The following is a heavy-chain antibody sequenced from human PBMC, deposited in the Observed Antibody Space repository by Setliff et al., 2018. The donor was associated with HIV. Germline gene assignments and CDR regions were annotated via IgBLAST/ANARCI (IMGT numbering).Heavy chain of an antibody. CDR1: GFTFSNYA. CDR2: ISYDESNK. J-gene: IGHJ1*01. Sequence: PGGSLRLSCVASGFTFSNYAMHWVRQAPGKGLEWVTVISYDESNKYYGDSVKGRFTISRDNSKNTLTMVMNSLRAEDTAMYYCVRDYVRPGTVGTTSPLDNWGQGTLVTVSS. D-gene: IGHD1-26*01. V-gene: IGHV3-30*07. CDR3: VRDYVRPGTVGTTSPLDN.